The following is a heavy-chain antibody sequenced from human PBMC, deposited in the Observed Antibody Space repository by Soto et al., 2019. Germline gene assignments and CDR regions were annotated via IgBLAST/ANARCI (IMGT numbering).Heavy chain of an antibody. D-gene: IGHD6-19*01. CDR1: GFTFSNYW. V-gene: IGHV3-7*04. CDR3: ARDTGDNSGWGS. Sequence: EVQLVESGGDLVQPGGSLRLSCAASGFTFSNYWMSWVRQAPGKGLEWVANIKKDGSEKYYVGPVRGRFTISRDNAKNPLYLEMNSLRAEDTAVYYCARDTGDNSGWGSWGQGTLVTVSS. J-gene: IGHJ5*02. CDR2: IKKDGSEK.